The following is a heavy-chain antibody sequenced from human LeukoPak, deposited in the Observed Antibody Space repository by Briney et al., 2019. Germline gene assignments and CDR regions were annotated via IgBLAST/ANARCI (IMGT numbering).Heavy chain of an antibody. CDR1: GYTFTGYY. D-gene: IGHD2/OR15-2a*01. J-gene: IGHJ6*04. V-gene: IGHV1-2*02. CDR3: ARASLSSESTFDI. CDR2: INPNSGGI. Sequence: ASVKVSCKASGYTFTGYYMHCVRQAPGQGLEWMGWINPNSGGINYAQKFQGRVTMTRDTSISTAYVELSRLRSAATALYYGARASLSSESTFDIWGKGTTVTVSS.